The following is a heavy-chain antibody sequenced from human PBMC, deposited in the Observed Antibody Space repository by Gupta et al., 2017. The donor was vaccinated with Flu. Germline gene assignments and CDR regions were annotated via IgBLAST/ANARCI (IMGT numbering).Heavy chain of an antibody. Sequence: EVQPVESAGGLVQPCRSLRLSCTASAFTFGDYAISWFRQPPGNGLAGVGFVRTKAYGGTTDYAASVKGRVIITRDDANGIAYVQMSSLKAEDTAIYYCTRDADYEFTYHHYGMDVWGQGTTVTVSS. D-gene: IGHD4-17*01. J-gene: IGHJ6*02. CDR1: AFTFGDYA. V-gene: IGHV3-49*03. CDR3: TRDADYEFTYHHYGMDV. CDR2: VRTKAYGGTT.